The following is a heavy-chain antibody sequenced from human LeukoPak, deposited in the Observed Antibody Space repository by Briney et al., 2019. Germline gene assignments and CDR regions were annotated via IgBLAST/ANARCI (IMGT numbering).Heavy chain of an antibody. CDR3: ARDLPNWNYPGATRHFDY. V-gene: IGHV4-38-2*02. D-gene: IGHD1-7*01. J-gene: IGHJ4*02. CDR1: GYSISSGYY. CDR2: IYHSGST. Sequence: SETLSLTCTVSGYSISSGYYWGWIRQPPGKGLEWIGSIYHSGSTYYNPSLKSRVTISVDTSKNQFSLKLSSVTAADTAVYYCARDLPNWNYPGATRHFDYWGQGTLVTVSS.